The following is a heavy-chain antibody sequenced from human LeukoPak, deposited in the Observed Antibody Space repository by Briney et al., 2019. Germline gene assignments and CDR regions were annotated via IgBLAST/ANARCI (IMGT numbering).Heavy chain of an antibody. CDR2: INPHSGDT. V-gene: IGHV1-2*02. CDR3: ARVLYSSGWYDGDY. J-gene: IGHJ4*02. CDR1: VYTFTGYY. D-gene: IGHD6-19*01. Sequence: GASVKVSCKASVYTFTGYYMHWVGQAPGQGLEWRGWINPHSGDTNYAQNFQGRVTMTSDTSISTAYLALSRLRSDDTAVYYCARVLYSSGWYDGDYWGQGTLVTVSS.